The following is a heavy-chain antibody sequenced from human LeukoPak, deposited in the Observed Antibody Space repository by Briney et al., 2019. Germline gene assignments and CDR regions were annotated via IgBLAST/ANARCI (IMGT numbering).Heavy chain of an antibody. CDR3: ARPPPSGSYHNWFDP. CDR2: IYHSGST. Sequence: SETLSLTCAVSGYSISSGYYWGWIRQPPGKGLEWIGSIYHSGSTYYNPSLKSRVTISVDTSKNQFSLKLSSVTAADTAVYYCARPPPSGSYHNWFDPWGQGTLVTVSS. V-gene: IGHV4-38-2*01. CDR1: GYSISSGYY. D-gene: IGHD1-26*01. J-gene: IGHJ5*02.